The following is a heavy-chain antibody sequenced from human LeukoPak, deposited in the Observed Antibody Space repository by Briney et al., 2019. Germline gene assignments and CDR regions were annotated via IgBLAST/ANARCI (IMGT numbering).Heavy chain of an antibody. CDR2: IYTTGDT. Sequence: SETLSLTCTVSGGSISGYYWNWIRQPARKGLEWIGRIYTTGDTNYNPSLKSRLTMSVDTSKNQFSLKLTSVTAADTAVYYCARERTVDGYPYYVDYWGQGPLVTVSS. CDR3: ARERTVDGYPYYVDY. V-gene: IGHV4-4*07. D-gene: IGHD3-22*01. J-gene: IGHJ4*02. CDR1: GGSISGYY.